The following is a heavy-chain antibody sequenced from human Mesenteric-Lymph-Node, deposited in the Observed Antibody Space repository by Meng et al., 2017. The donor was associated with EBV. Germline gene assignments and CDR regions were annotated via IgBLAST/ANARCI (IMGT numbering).Heavy chain of an antibody. V-gene: IGHV4-34*01. Sequence: QVQLQQWVAGLLKPSGTLSLTCAVYGGSFSDYYWTWIRQPPGKGLEWIGEVNHAGTTIYNPSLESRVTISVDTSKNQFSLKLTSVTAADTAVYFCAALGSFASSIDPWGQGTLVTVSS. J-gene: IGHJ5*02. CDR3: AALGSFASSIDP. CDR2: VNHAGTT. CDR1: GGSFSDYY. D-gene: IGHD3-16*01.